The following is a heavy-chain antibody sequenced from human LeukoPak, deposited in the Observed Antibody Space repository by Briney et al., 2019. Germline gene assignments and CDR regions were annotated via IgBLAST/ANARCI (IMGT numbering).Heavy chain of an antibody. V-gene: IGHV3-49*04. CDR2: IRSKTYGGTT. D-gene: IGHD5-18*01. CDR3: TRGPIQLWLYHGMDV. J-gene: IGHJ6*02. Sequence: GRALRLSCTVSGFTFGDHAMSWVRPAPGKGLEWVGFIRSKTYGGTTEYAPSVKGRFIISRDDSTSIAYLQMNSLKTEDTAVYYCTRGPIQLWLYHGMDVWGQGTTVTVSS. CDR1: GFTFGDHA.